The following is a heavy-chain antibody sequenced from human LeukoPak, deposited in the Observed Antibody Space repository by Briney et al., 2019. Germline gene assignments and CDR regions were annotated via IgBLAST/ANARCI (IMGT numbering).Heavy chain of an antibody. J-gene: IGHJ3*02. CDR2: IYSGGST. CDR3: AKEMFTHDDRDAFDI. CDR1: GFTVSSNY. D-gene: IGHD3-22*01. Sequence: GGSLRLSCAASGFTVSSNYMSWVRQAPGKGLEWVSVIYSGGSTYYADSVKGRFTISRDNSKNTLYLQMNSLRAEDTAVYYCAKEMFTHDDRDAFDIWGQGTMVTVSS. V-gene: IGHV3-66*01.